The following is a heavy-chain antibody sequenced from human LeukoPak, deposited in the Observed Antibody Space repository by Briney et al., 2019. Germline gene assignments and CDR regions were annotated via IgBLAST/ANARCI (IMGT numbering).Heavy chain of an antibody. Sequence: ASVKVSCKASGYTFTSYYMHWMRQAPGRGLEWMGIINPSGGSTSYAQKFQGRVTMTRDTSTSTVYMELSSLRSEDTAVYYCASARGLRFLEWALGYWGQGTLVTVSS. V-gene: IGHV1-46*03. CDR2: INPSGGST. D-gene: IGHD3-3*01. J-gene: IGHJ4*02. CDR3: ASARGLRFLEWALGY. CDR1: GYTFTSYY.